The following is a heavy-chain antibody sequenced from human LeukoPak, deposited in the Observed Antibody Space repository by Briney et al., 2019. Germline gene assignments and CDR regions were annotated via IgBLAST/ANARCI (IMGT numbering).Heavy chain of an antibody. V-gene: IGHV1-2*02. CDR3: ARERTLAARPAFDY. Sequence: ASVKVSCKASGYTFTGYYMHWVRQAPGQGLEWMGWINPNSGGTNYAQKFQGRVTMTRDTSISTAYMELSRLRSDDTAVYYCARERTLAARPAFDYWGQGTLVTGSS. CDR2: INPNSGGT. D-gene: IGHD6-6*01. J-gene: IGHJ4*02. CDR1: GYTFTGYY.